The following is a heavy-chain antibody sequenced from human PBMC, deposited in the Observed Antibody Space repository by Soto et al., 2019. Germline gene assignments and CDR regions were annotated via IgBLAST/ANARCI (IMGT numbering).Heavy chain of an antibody. Sequence: SPTLSLTCAISGDSVSSNSAAWNWIRQSPSRGLEWLGRTYYRSKWYNDYAVSVKSRITINPDTSKNQFSLQLNSVTPEDTAVYYCAGDLIARSIAAAGIQRDYYYGMDAWGQGTTVTVSS. CDR1: GDSVSSNSAA. CDR2: TYYRSKWYN. D-gene: IGHD6-13*01. V-gene: IGHV6-1*01. J-gene: IGHJ6*02. CDR3: AGDLIARSIAAAGIQRDYYYGMDA.